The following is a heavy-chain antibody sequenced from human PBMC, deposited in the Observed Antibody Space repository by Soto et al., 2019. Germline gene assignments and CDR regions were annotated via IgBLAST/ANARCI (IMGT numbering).Heavy chain of an antibody. Sequence: QVQLQESGPRLVKPSQTLSLTCTVFGGSISTGDNYWSWIRQHPVKGLEWLGYIYYNGNTYYNPSLKSRVTISVDTSKNQFSLNLNSVTAADTAVYYCARYYGGNSDAFDFWGQGTMVTVSS. V-gene: IGHV4-31*03. D-gene: IGHD4-17*01. CDR3: ARYYGGNSDAFDF. CDR2: IYYNGNT. CDR1: GGSISTGDNY. J-gene: IGHJ3*01.